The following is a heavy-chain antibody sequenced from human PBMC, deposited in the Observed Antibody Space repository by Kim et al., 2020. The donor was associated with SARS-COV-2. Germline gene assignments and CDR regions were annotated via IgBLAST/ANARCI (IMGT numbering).Heavy chain of an antibody. V-gene: IGHV4-39*02. CDR3: ATMTYFDFWSYY. CDR1: GDSIGSGTYY. J-gene: IGHJ4*02. CDR2: IFYSGST. D-gene: IGHD3-3*01. Sequence: SETLSLTCTVSGDSIGSGTYYWGWIRQPPGKALEWIGNIFYSGSTYYNPSLKSRVTISIDTSKNHFSLKVRSVTAADTAVYYCATMTYFDFWSYYWGQG.